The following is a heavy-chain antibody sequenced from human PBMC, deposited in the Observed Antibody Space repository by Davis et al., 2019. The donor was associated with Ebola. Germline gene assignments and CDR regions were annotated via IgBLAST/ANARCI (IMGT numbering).Heavy chain of an antibody. D-gene: IGHD5-12*01. CDR2: IKQDGSEK. CDR3: ASGDGRGSSYDMDV. V-gene: IGHV3-7*03. CDR1: GFIFSTHW. Sequence: GESLKISCAASGFIFSTHWMSWVRQAPGKGLEWVANIKQDGSEKYYVDSVKGRFTISRDNAKNSLFLEMNSLRAEDTAFYYCASGDGRGSSYDMDVWGQGTTVTVSS. J-gene: IGHJ6*02.